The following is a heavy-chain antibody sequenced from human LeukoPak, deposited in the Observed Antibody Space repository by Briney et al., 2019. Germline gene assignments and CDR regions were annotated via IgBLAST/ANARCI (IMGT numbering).Heavy chain of an antibody. Sequence: GESLKITCTGSGYNFANYMIGWARQMPGKRLEWMVIIPPGNSATRYSPSLHGQVTISADKSISTAYLQWSSLKASDTAMYYCGRHNLWALDMWGQGTMVAVSS. CDR1: GYNFANYM. D-gene: IGHD3-10*01. CDR3: GRHNLWALDM. CDR2: IPPGNSAT. V-gene: IGHV5-51*01. J-gene: IGHJ3*02.